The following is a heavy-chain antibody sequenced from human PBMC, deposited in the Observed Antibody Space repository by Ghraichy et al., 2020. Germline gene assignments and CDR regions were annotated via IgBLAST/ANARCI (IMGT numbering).Heavy chain of an antibody. J-gene: IGHJ4*02. Sequence: GGSLRLSCAASGFTFSSYWMHWVRQAPGKGLVWVSRINSDGSSTSYADSVKGRFTISRDNAKNTLYLQMNSLRAEDTAVYYCARAPIIVGATATDYWGQGTLVTVSS. D-gene: IGHD1-26*01. CDR3: ARAPIIVGATATDY. CDR2: INSDGSST. V-gene: IGHV3-74*01. CDR1: GFTFSSYW.